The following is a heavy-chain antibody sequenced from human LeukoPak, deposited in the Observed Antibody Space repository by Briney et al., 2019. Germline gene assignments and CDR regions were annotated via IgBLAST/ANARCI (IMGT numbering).Heavy chain of an antibody. J-gene: IGHJ5*02. D-gene: IGHD2-2*02. CDR3: ARGSRYTP. CDR1: GGSFSGYY. CDR2: INHSGSI. Sequence: SETLSLTCAVYGGSFSGYYWSWIRQPPGKGLEWIGEINHSGSINYNPSLKSRVTISVDTSKNQFSLKLSSVTAADTAVYYCARGSRYTPWGQGTLVTVSS. V-gene: IGHV4-34*01.